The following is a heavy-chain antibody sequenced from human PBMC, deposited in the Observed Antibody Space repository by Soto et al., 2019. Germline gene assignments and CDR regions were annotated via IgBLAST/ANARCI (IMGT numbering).Heavy chain of an antibody. J-gene: IGHJ5*02. CDR1: GGSMSSYY. D-gene: IGHD5-12*01. CDR3: AGSYYSGYDSWFDP. V-gene: IGHV4-59*08. Sequence: SETLSLTCTVSGGSMSSYYWSWIRQPPGKGLEWIGYIYYSGSTNYNPSLKSRVTRSVDTSKNQFSLKLSSVTAADPAVYYCAGSYYSGYDSWFDPWGQGTLVT. CDR2: IYYSGST.